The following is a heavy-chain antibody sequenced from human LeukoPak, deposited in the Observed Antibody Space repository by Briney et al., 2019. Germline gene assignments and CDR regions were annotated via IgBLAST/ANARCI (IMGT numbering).Heavy chain of an antibody. CDR1: GFTFSTYA. CDR3: ARASGYSSSWYEGSSWFDP. Sequence: GGSLRLSCAASGFTFSTYAMTWVRQAPGKGLEWVSGISGSSGTTNYADSAKGRFTISRDNAKNSLYLQMNSLRAEDTAVYYCARASGYSSSWYEGSSWFDPWGQGTLVTVSS. CDR2: ISGSSGTT. D-gene: IGHD6-13*01. J-gene: IGHJ5*02. V-gene: IGHV3-23*01.